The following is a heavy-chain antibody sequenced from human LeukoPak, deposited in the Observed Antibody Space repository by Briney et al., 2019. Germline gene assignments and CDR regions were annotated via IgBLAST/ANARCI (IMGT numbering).Heavy chain of an antibody. Sequence: GGSLRLSCAASGFTFSSYAMSWVRQAPGKGLEWVGRIKSKTDGGTTDYAAPVKGRFTISRDDSKNTLYLQMNSLKTEDTAVYYCTTEHHYYDSSGYNAEFDYWGQGTLVTVSS. CDR2: IKSKTDGGTT. CDR3: TTEHHYYDSSGYNAEFDY. CDR1: GFTFSSYA. J-gene: IGHJ4*02. D-gene: IGHD3-22*01. V-gene: IGHV3-15*01.